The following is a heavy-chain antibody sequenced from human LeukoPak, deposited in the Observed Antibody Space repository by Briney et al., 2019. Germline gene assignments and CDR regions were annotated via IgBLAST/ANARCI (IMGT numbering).Heavy chain of an antibody. CDR3: ARGYSGYHIGGY. D-gene: IGHD5-12*01. CDR2: IYNSGST. V-gene: IGHV4-59*01. Sequence: SETLSLTCTVSGGSISNYYWSWIRQPPGKRLEWIGYIYNSGSTNYNPSLKSRVTISVDTSRNEFSLKLNSVTAADTAIYYCARGYSGYHIGGYWGQGTLVTVSS. J-gene: IGHJ4*02. CDR1: GGSISNYY.